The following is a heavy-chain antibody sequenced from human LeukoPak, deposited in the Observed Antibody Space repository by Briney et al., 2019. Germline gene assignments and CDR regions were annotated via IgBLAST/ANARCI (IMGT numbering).Heavy chain of an antibody. CDR2: IYYRGST. J-gene: IGHJ4*02. V-gene: IGHV4-39*01. D-gene: IGHD6-13*01. CDR1: GGSISSSSYY. CDR3: ARLNPLYSSSPFDY. Sequence: SETLSLTCAVSGGSISSSSYYWGWIRQPPGKGLEWIGTIYYRGSTFCNPSLKSRVTISVDTSKNQFSLKLSSVTAADTAVYYCARLNPLYSSSPFDYWGQGTLVTVSS.